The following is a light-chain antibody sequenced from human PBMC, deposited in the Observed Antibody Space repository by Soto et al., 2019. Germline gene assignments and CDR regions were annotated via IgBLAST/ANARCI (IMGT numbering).Light chain of an antibody. CDR1: QGIGSY. CDR2: GAS. CDR3: QQLNTYPV. J-gene: IGKJ4*01. Sequence: DLPLTQSPSFLSASVGDRVTITCRASQGIGSYLGWYPQAPGKAPKLLIYGASTLQSGVPSRFSGSASGTEFSLASSSLQAEYDATYYCQQLNTYPVFGGVTKVE. V-gene: IGKV1-9*01.